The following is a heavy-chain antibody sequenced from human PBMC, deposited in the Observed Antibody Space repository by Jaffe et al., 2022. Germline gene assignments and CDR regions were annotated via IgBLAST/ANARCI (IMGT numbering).Heavy chain of an antibody. Sequence: QMQLVQSGPEVKKPGTSVKVSCKASGFTFTSSAMQWVRQARGQRLEWIGWIVVGSGNTNYAQKFQERVTITRDMSTSTAYMELSSLRSEDTAVYYCAAGHTQKTKRYSSSWYYFDYWGQGTLVTVSS. V-gene: IGHV1-58*02. J-gene: IGHJ4*02. CDR2: IVVGSGNT. CDR1: GFTFTSSA. CDR3: AAGHTQKTKRYSSSWYYFDY. D-gene: IGHD6-13*01.